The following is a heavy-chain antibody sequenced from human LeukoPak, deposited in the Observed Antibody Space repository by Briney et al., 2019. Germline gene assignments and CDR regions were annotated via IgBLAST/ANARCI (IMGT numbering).Heavy chain of an antibody. V-gene: IGHV2-5*01. CDR2: IYWNDDV. Sequence: SGPTLVNPTQTLTLTCTFSGFSLSTSGVGVGWIRQPPGEALDWLALIYWNDDVPYSPSLRSRLTITKDTSKNQVVLTMTNMDPVDTATYYCAHSPYSTNWLFFDYWGQGTLVTVSS. J-gene: IGHJ4*02. CDR1: GFSLSTSGVG. D-gene: IGHD3-9*01. CDR3: AHSPYSTNWLFFDY.